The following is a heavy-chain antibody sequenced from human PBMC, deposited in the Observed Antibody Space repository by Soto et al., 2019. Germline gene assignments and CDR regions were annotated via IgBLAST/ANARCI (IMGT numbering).Heavy chain of an antibody. CDR3: AKGGTSSQWFDP. CDR2: ISDSGIT. Sequence: SETLSLTCTVSGASISAPESYWSWIRQHPERGLEWIGYISDSGITNYSPSLRSRVTISADTSKRQFSLNLSSVTAADTALYYCAKGGTSSQWFDPWGQGTMVTVSS. J-gene: IGHJ5*02. D-gene: IGHD2-2*01. CDR1: GASISAPESY. V-gene: IGHV4-31*03.